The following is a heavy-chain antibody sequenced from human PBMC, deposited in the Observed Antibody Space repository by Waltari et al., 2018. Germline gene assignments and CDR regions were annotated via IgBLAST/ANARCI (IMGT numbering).Heavy chain of an antibody. D-gene: IGHD5-12*01. CDR3: ARDRGRGLYLDS. CDR2: IHGSGRI. CDR1: GASISGSFW. J-gene: IGHJ4*02. Sequence: QVQLQESGPGLVKPPGTLSVTCAVSGASISGSFWWSWVRQTPGKGLEWIGQIHGSGRINYNPSLESRVTVSRDTSNNQFSLKLTSATAADTAVYFCARDRGRGLYLDSWGQGILVTVSP. V-gene: IGHV4-4*01.